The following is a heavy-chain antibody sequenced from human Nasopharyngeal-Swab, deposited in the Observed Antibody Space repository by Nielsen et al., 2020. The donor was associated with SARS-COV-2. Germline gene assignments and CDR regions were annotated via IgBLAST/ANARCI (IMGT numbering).Heavy chain of an antibody. CDR1: GGSISSYY. CDR3: ARHLGYSSGWYGFSFDY. CDR2: IYYSGST. J-gene: IGHJ4*02. V-gene: IGHV4-59*08. Sequence: SETLSLTCTVSGGSISSYYWSWIRQPPGKGLEWIGYIYYSGSTNYNPSLKSRVTISVDTSTNQFSLRLSSVTAADTAVYYCARHLGYSSGWYGFSFDYWGQGTLVTVSS. D-gene: IGHD6-19*01.